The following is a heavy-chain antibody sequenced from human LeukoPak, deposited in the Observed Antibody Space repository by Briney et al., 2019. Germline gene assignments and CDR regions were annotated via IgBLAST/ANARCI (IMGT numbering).Heavy chain of an antibody. J-gene: IGHJ4*02. CDR2: IYPGDSGT. CDR1: GYTFSSYW. V-gene: IGHV5-51*01. CDR3: ARQNDFRLDY. D-gene: IGHD3-3*01. Sequence: GESLKISCKGSGYTFSSYWIGWVRQIPGKGLEWMGIIYPGDSGTRYSPSLQGQVTISVDTSIGTAYLQWSSLKASDTAIYYCARQNDFRLDYWGQGTLVTVSS.